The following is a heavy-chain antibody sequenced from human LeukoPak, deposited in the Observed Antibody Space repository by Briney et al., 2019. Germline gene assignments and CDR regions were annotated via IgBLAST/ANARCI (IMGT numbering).Heavy chain of an antibody. Sequence: GGSLRLSCVASGITFSNYAVSWVRQAPEKGLDWVSVISGSAHKIRYADSVKGRFTISRDNSKNTLYLQMNSLRAEDTAVYYCAKDSMDYYDSSGWDYWGQGTLVTVSS. V-gene: IGHV3-23*01. CDR1: GITFSNYA. CDR3: AKDSMDYYDSSGWDY. CDR2: ISGSAHKI. J-gene: IGHJ4*02. D-gene: IGHD3-22*01.